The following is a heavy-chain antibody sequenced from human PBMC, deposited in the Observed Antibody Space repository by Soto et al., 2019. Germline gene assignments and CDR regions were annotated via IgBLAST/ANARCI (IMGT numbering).Heavy chain of an antibody. CDR2: ISAYNGNT. CDR1: GYTFTSYG. V-gene: IGHV1-18*01. D-gene: IGHD4-4*01. CDR3: ARDGPYSNYAYYFDY. Sequence: VKVSCKASGYTFTSYGISWVRQAPGQGLEWMGWISAYNGNTNYAQKLQGRVTMTTDTSTSTAYMELRSLRSDDTAVYYCARDGPYSNYAYYFDYWGQGTLVTVS. J-gene: IGHJ4*02.